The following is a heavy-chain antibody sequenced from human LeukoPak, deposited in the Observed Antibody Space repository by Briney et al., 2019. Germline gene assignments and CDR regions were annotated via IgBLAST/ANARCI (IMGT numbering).Heavy chain of an antibody. D-gene: IGHD5-24*01. J-gene: IGHJ4*02. CDR3: AKGRWLQLMPKFFDY. Sequence: GGTLRLSCATSGFTFSSYGMSWVRQAPGKGLEWVSAISGSGGSTYYADSVKGRFTISRDNSKNTLYLQMNSLRAEDTAVYYCAKGRWLQLMPKFFDYWGQGTLVTVSS. CDR2: ISGSGGST. V-gene: IGHV3-23*01. CDR1: GFTFSSYG.